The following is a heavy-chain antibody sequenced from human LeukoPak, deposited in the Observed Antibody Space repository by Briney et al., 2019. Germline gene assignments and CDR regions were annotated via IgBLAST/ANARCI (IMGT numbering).Heavy chain of an antibody. D-gene: IGHD4-23*01. CDR2: INHSGST. CDR1: GGSFSGYY. J-gene: IGHJ4*02. CDR3: ARGYYGGRFDY. Sequence: SETLSLTCAVYGGSFSGYYWSWIRQPPGKGLEWIGEINHSGSTNYNPSLKSRVTISVDTSKIQFSLKLSSVTAADTAVYYCARGYYGGRFDYWGQGTLVTVSS. V-gene: IGHV4-34*01.